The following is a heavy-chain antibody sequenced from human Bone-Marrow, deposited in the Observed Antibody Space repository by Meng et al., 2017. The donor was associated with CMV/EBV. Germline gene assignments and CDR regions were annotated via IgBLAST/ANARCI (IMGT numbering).Heavy chain of an antibody. J-gene: IGHJ6*02. D-gene: IGHD6-6*01. CDR3: ASNRSSGRGGAIYYYGMDV. CDR2: IIPILGIA. V-gene: IGHV1-69*10. CDR1: GGTFSSYA. Sequence: SVKVSCKASGGTFSSYAISWVRQAPGQGLEWMGGIIPILGIANYEQKFQGRVTITADKSTSTAYMELSSLRAGDTAVYYCASNRSSGRGGAIYYYGMDVWGQGTTVTVSS.